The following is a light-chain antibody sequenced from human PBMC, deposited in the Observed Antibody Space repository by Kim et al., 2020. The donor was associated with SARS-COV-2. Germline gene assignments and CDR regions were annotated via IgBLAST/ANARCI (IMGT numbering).Light chain of an antibody. J-gene: IGLJ1*01. CDR3: NSRDSSGNHYV. CDR1: SLSSYY. CDR2: GKN. Sequence: ALDNTVRITCQGASLSSYYASWYQQKPGQAPVLVIYGKNNRPSGIPDRFSGSSSGNTASLTITGAQAEDEADYYCNSRDSSGNHYVFGTGTKVTVL. V-gene: IGLV3-19*01.